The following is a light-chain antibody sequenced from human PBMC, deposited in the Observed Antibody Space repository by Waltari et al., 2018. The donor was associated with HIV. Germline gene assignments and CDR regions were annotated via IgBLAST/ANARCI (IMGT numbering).Light chain of an antibody. CDR1: ISDVGGYNS. CDR2: EVS. V-gene: IGLV2-11*01. CDR3: CSYGGTYNV. J-gene: IGLJ1*01. Sequence: QSALPQPRSVSGSPAHSVTISCTGTISDVGGYNSVSWYQQHPGKAPKLLIYEVSKWPSGVPDRFSGSKSGNTASLTISGLRADDEADYYCCSYGGTYNVFGTGTKVTIL.